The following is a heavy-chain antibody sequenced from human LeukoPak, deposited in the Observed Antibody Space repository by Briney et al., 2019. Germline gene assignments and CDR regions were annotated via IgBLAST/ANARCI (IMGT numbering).Heavy chain of an antibody. Sequence: GGSLRLSCTASGVSFSSHAMSWVRQAPGKGPEWVSGITGSGGSTYYAESVKGRFTISRDNSKNTLYLQMNSLRAEDTAVYYCAKGSYLWFGDSSFDYWGQGTLVTVSS. CDR1: GVSFSSHA. CDR3: AKGSYLWFGDSSFDY. CDR2: ITGSGGST. D-gene: IGHD3-10*01. J-gene: IGHJ4*02. V-gene: IGHV3-23*01.